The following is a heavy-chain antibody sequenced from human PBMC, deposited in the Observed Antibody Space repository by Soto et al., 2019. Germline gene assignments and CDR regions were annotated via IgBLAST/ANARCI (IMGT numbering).Heavy chain of an antibody. CDR1: GGSMSGSF. D-gene: IGHD6-13*01. Sequence: QVQLRESGPGLVKPSETLSLTCTVSGGSMSGSFWSWIRQPPGQGLEWIGYIYYSGNTDYNPSLKSRVTISVDTSKNQFSLKLSSVTAADTAVYYCARGAGYSSSWPFDPWGQGTLVIVSS. CDR2: IYYSGNT. V-gene: IGHV4-59*01. J-gene: IGHJ5*02. CDR3: ARGAGYSSSWPFDP.